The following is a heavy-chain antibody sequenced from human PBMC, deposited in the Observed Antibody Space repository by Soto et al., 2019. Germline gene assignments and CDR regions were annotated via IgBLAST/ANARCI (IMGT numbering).Heavy chain of an antibody. V-gene: IGHV1-69*01. CDR1: GGTFSSYA. CDR2: IIPIFGTA. Sequence: QVQLVQSGAEVKKPGSSVKVSCKASGGTFSSYAISWVRQAPGQGLEWMGGIIPIFGTANYAQKFQGRVTITADESTSTAYMELSSLRSEDTAVYYCASPLRGIAAAGTYYYYYGMDAWGQGTTVTVSS. CDR3: ASPLRGIAAAGTYYYYYGMDA. D-gene: IGHD6-13*01. J-gene: IGHJ6*01.